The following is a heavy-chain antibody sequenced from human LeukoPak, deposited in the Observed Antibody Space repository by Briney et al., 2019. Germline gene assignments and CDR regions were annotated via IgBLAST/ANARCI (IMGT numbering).Heavy chain of an antibody. CDR1: GGSFSGYY. J-gene: IGHJ3*02. CDR3: ARVQGDSSGLGDNAFDI. D-gene: IGHD3-22*01. CDR2: IYYSGST. Sequence: SETLSLTCAVYGGSFSGYYWSWIRQPPGKGLEWIGYIYYSGSTNYNPSLKSRVTISVDTSKNQFSLRLSSVTAADTAVYYCARVQGDSSGLGDNAFDIWGQGTMVTVSS. V-gene: IGHV4-59*01.